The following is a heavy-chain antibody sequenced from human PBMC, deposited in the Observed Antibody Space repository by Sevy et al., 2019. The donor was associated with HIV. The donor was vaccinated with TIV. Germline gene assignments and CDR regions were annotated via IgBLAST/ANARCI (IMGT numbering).Heavy chain of an antibody. CDR3: AIAPGYYDSSPFDY. Sequence: GGSLRLSCAVSGFTFSNAWMNWVRQAPGTGLQWVGLIKSKIDGDTTDYASPVKGRFTISRDDSKNTVYLQMNSLKTEDTAVYYYAIAPGYYDSSPFDYWGPGTLVTVSS. CDR2: IKSKIDGDTT. CDR1: GFTFSNAW. J-gene: IGHJ4*02. V-gene: IGHV3-15*01. D-gene: IGHD3-22*01.